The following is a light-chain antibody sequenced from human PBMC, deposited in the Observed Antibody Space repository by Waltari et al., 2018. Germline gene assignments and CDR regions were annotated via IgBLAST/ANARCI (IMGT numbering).Light chain of an antibody. J-gene: IGLJ2*01. CDR2: EGT. CDR1: TSDVGGYNL. Sequence: QSALTQPASVSGSPGQSITISCTGSTSDVGGYNLFSWYRQFPNKAPQLIIYEGTRRPSGVSSRFSASKSGNTASLTISGLQAEDEALYFCSSYARSDNSVLFGGGTQLSVL. V-gene: IGLV2-23*01. CDR3: SSYARSDNSVL.